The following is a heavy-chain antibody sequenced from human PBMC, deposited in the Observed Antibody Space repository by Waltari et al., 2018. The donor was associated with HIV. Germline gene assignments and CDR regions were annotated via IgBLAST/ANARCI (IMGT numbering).Heavy chain of an antibody. J-gene: IGHJ5*02. V-gene: IGHV3-23*01. CDR3: AKDEAGAGSPEVWFDP. CDR2: ISDSTGRT. CDR1: GSTFSSYA. Sequence: EMQLLESGGGLVQPGGSLRLSCAASGSTFSSYAMHWVRQAPGKGREWVSGISDSTGRTYYGDAVKGRFTISRDNSKNTLYLQMSSLRVEDTAIYYCAKDEAGAGSPEVWFDPWGQGTLVTVSS. D-gene: IGHD6-13*01.